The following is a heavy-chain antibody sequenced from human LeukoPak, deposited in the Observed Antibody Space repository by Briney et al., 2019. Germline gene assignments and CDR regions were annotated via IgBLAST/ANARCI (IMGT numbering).Heavy chain of an antibody. CDR3: ATHGDYVSGLSNDY. V-gene: IGHV4-59*01. CDR1: GGSISSYY. D-gene: IGHD4-17*01. Sequence: PSETLSLTCTVSGGSISSYYWSWIRQPPGKGLEWIGYIYYSGSTNYNPSLKSRVTISVDTSKNQFSLKLSSVTAADTAVYYCATHGDYVSGLSNDYWGQGTLVTVSS. J-gene: IGHJ4*02. CDR2: IYYSGST.